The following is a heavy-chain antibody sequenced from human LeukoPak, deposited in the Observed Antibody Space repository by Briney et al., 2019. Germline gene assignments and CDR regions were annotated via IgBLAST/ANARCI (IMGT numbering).Heavy chain of an antibody. CDR3: ATGFGYCSGGSCYSLDY. CDR1: GYTFTSYG. J-gene: IGHJ4*02. D-gene: IGHD2-15*01. Sequence: ASVKVSCKASGYTFTSYGISWVRQAPGQGLEWMGWISAYNGNTNYAQKLQGRVTMTTDTSTSTAYMELRSLRSDDTAVYYCATGFGYCSGGSCYSLDYWGQGTLVTVSS. CDR2: ISAYNGNT. V-gene: IGHV1-18*01.